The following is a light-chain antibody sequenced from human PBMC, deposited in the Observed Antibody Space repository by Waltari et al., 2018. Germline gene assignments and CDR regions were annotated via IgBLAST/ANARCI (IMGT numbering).Light chain of an antibody. CDR3: QQRNKWPVT. CDR1: QSVANY. CDR2: DVS. Sequence: DIVLTQSPATLSLSPGERATLSGRASQSVANYLAWYQQKPGQAPRLLIYDVSNRATDIPARFSGSGFATDFTLTISDLKPEDIAVYYCQQRNKWPVTFGGGTKVEIK. V-gene: IGKV3-11*01. J-gene: IGKJ4*01.